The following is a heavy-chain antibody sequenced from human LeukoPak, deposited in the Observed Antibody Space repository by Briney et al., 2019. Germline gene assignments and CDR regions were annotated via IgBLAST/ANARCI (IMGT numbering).Heavy chain of an antibody. Sequence: SETLSLTCTVSGYSISSGHYWAWIRQSPEKGLEWIASMFHSGSTYYNPSLKSRVTTSADTSKNEFSLKLSSVTVADTAVYYCARAGTNLGDYDYWGQGTLVTVSS. CDR2: MFHSGST. CDR3: ARAGTNLGDYDY. V-gene: IGHV4-38-2*02. D-gene: IGHD4-17*01. CDR1: GYSISSGHY. J-gene: IGHJ4*02.